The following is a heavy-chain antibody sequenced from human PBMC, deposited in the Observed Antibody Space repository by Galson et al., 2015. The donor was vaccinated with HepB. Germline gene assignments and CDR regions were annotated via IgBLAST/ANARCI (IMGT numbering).Heavy chain of an antibody. Sequence: ETLSLTCTVSDGSISSLYWSWIRQPAGKGLEWIGRIHASGSTNYNPSLNNRISMSVDTSKNQFSLRLTSVTAADTAVYYCARGGYCGSNTCSNFDYWGQGTLVTVSS. CDR3: ARGGYCGSNTCSNFDY. V-gene: IGHV4-4*07. D-gene: IGHD2-2*01. CDR2: IHASGST. J-gene: IGHJ4*02. CDR1: DGSISSLY.